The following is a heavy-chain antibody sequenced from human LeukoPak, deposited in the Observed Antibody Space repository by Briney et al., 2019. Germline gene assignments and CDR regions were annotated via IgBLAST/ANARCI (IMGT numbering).Heavy chain of an antibody. J-gene: IGHJ4*02. CDR2: IYYSGST. V-gene: IGHV4-61*01. D-gene: IGHD3-16*01. CDR1: GGSVSSGSYY. Sequence: SETLSLTCTVSGGSVSSGSYYWSWIRQPPGKGLEWIGYIYYSGSTNYNPSLKGRVTISVDTSKDQFSLKLSSVTAADTAVYYCARVYLRGKIDYWGQGTLVTVSS. CDR3: ARVYLRGKIDY.